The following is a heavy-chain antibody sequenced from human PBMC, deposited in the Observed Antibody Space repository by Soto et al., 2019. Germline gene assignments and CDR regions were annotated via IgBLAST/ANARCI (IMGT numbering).Heavy chain of an antibody. CDR1: RFAFRGCV. V-gene: IGHV3-33*01. D-gene: IGHD2-2*01. CDR2: LWYHGSDK. Sequence: PGGPRMLYGATCRFAFRGCVMYWVRQAPGKGLEWVAVLWYHGSDKFYADPVKGRFTISRDQSKNTLYLQMNSLRAEDTAVYYCARDFCPVPTCYDLWGQGVLVTVAS. J-gene: IGHJ4*02. CDR3: ARDFCPVPTCYDL.